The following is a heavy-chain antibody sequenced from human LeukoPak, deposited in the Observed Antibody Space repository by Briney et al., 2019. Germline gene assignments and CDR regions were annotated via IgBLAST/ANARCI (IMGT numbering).Heavy chain of an antibody. V-gene: IGHV3-7*01. CDR2: IIQDGGET. J-gene: IGHJ4*02. CDR3: ASALGVDSVGRDYAGNDY. D-gene: IGHD4-17*01. CDR1: GFSFSSYW. Sequence: GGSLRLSCEGSGFSFSSYWMGWVRQTPGKGLEYVANIIQDGGETHYVDSVKGRFTISRDNAKKQLYLQMNRLRGEVTAVYYCASALGVDSVGRDYAGNDYWGQGTLVIVSS.